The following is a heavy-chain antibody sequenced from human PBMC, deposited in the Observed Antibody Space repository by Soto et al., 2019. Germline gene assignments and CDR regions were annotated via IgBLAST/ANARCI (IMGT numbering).Heavy chain of an antibody. J-gene: IGHJ3*02. CDR2: INPSGGST. V-gene: IGHV1-46*01. CDR1: GYTFTSYD. Sequence: ASVSVSFKASGYTFTSYDMHGFLHAPGQGLEWMGIINPSGGSTSYAQKFQGRVTMTRDTSTSTVYMELSSLRSEDTAFYYCAAPPTPGPEGTGAFDIWGQGTMVTVSS. D-gene: IGHD2-8*02. CDR3: AAPPTPGPEGTGAFDI.